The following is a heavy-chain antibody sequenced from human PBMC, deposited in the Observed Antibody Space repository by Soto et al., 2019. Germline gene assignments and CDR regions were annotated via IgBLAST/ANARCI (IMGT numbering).Heavy chain of an antibody. CDR2: INPSGGST. Sequence: ASVKVSCKASGYTFTSYYMHWVRQAPGQGLEWMGIINPSGGSTSSAQKFQGRVTMTRDTSTSTVYMELSSLRSEDTAVYYCARGNSRYCSGGSCYAPYYYYCMDVWGQGTTVTVSS. D-gene: IGHD2-15*01. V-gene: IGHV1-46*01. CDR1: GYTFTSYY. J-gene: IGHJ6*02. CDR3: ARGNSRYCSGGSCYAPYYYYCMDV.